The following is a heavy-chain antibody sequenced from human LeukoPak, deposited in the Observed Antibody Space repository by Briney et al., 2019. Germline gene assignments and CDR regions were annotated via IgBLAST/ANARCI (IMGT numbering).Heavy chain of an antibody. J-gene: IGHJ5*02. CDR1: GFSFSSYN. CDR3: ARDRHGKLWFGELLYPRYNWFDP. D-gene: IGHD3-10*01. CDR2: ISSSSTYI. Sequence: PGGSLRLSCAASGFSFSSYNMNWVRQAPGKGLEWVSYISSSSTYIYYADSVKGRFTISRDNAKNSLYLQMNSLRAEDTAVYYCARDRHGKLWFGELLYPRYNWFDPWGQGTLVTVSS. V-gene: IGHV3-21*01.